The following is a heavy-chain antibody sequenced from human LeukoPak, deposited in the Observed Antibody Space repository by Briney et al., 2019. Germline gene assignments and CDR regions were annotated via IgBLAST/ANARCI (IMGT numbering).Heavy chain of an antibody. CDR2: INHSGGT. J-gene: IGHJ4*02. D-gene: IGHD1-26*01. V-gene: IGHV4-34*01. CDR1: GGSFSGYY. Sequence: SETLSLTCAVYGGSFSGYYWSWIRQPPGKGLEWIGEINHSGGTIYNPSLKSRVTISVDTSKNQFSLKLSSVTAADTAVYYCAVGLPHFDYWGQGTLVTVSS. CDR3: AVGLPHFDY.